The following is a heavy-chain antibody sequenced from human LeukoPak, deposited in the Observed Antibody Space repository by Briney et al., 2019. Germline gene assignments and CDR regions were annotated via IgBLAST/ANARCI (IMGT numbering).Heavy chain of an antibody. Sequence: GGSLRLSCAASGFTFSTYSMNWVRQAPGKGLEWVSSISSSSSYIYYADSLKGRYTISRDNAKNSLHLQMNSLRAEDTAVYYCARGPDYYDGIGYYSVYWDQVTLVTVSS. D-gene: IGHD3-22*01. J-gene: IGHJ4*02. CDR3: ARGPDYYDGIGYYSVY. V-gene: IGHV3-21*01. CDR1: GFTFSTYS. CDR2: ISSSSSYI.